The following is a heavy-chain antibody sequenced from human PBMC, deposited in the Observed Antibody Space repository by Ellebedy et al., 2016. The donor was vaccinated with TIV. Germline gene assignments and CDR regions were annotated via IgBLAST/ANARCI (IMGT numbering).Heavy chain of an antibody. V-gene: IGHV3-48*04. CDR1: GFNFRLYS. Sequence: GGPLRLSXAASGFNFRLYSMSWVRQAPGKGLEWVSYISSMRDTTYYADSVRGRFTVSRDNAQHTVYLEMNNLRGDDTGIYYCAIDGYLLGLPGACFENWGQGTLVTVSS. CDR3: AIDGYLLGLPGACFEN. CDR2: ISSMRDTT. D-gene: IGHD5-18*01. J-gene: IGHJ4*02.